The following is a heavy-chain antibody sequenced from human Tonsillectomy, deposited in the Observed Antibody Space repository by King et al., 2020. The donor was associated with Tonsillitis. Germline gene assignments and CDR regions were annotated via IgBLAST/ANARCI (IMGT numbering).Heavy chain of an antibody. D-gene: IGHD2-15*01. Sequence: QLQESGPGLVKPSETLSLTCTVSGGSISSSSHYWGWIRQPPGKGLEWIGSISYRGSAFYNPSLKSGVTISVDTSKNQFSLKLSSVTAADTAVYYCAREKIVVGSFDSWGQGTLVTVSS. V-gene: IGHV4-39*02. CDR2: ISYRGSA. CDR3: AREKIVVGSFDS. CDR1: GGSISSSSHY. J-gene: IGHJ4*02.